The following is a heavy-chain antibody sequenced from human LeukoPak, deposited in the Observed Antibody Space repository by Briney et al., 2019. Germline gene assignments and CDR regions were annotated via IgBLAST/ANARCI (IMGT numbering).Heavy chain of an antibody. V-gene: IGHV3-21*01. D-gene: IGHD5-18*01. CDR1: GFTFSTYS. J-gene: IGHJ4*02. CDR3: ARGKVGYSYFDY. CDR2: ISSSSGYI. Sequence: GGSLRLSCAASGFTFSTYSMNWVRQAPGKGLEWVSSISSSSGYIHYAGSVKGRFTISRDNAKNSLYLQMNSLRDTDTAVYYCARGKVGYSYFDYWGQGTLVTVSS.